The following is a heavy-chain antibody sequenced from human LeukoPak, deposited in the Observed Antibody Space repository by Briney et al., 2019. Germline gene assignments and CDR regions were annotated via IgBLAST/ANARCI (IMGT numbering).Heavy chain of an antibody. CDR1: GGSISSYC. CDR2: IYYSGST. D-gene: IGHD1-26*01. Sequence: SETLSLTCTVSGGSISSYCWSWIRQPPGKGLEWIGYIYYSGSTNYNPSLKSRVTISVDTSKNQFSLKLSSVTAADTAVYYCARELPFRFDPWGQGTLVTVSS. V-gene: IGHV4-59*08. CDR3: ARELPFRFDP. J-gene: IGHJ5*02.